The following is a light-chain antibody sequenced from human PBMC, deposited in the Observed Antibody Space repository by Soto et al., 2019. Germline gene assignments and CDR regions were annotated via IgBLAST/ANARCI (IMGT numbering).Light chain of an antibody. CDR2: GAS. Sequence: EIVLTQSPGTLSLSPGERATLSCRASQSVSSNNLAWYQQRPGQAPRVVIYGASTRATGIPERFSGSGSGTDFTLTISRLEPEDFATYYCQHYNSYSEAFGQGTKV. J-gene: IGKJ1*01. CDR3: QHYNSYSEA. V-gene: IGKV3-20*01. CDR1: QSVSSNN.